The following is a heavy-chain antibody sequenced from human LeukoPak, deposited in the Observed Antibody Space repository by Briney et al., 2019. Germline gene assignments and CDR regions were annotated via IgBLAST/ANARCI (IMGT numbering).Heavy chain of an antibody. CDR3: AKSAGVATIYFDC. J-gene: IGHJ4*02. D-gene: IGHD5-12*01. CDR2: IGSDYDR. CDR1: GFAFGSYA. V-gene: IGHV3-23*01. Sequence: GGSLRLSCTASGFAFGSYAMAWVRQAPGKGLEGVAAIGSDYDRVHEDSVKGRFTISRDNSKSALYLQMDNLRPEDTAVYFCAKSAGVATIYFDCWGQGALVTVSS.